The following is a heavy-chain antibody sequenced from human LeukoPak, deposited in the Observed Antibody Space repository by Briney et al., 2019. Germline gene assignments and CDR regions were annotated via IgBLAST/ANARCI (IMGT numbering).Heavy chain of an antibody. D-gene: IGHD3-22*01. V-gene: IGHV1-69*01. J-gene: IGHJ4*02. CDR2: IIPIFGTA. CDR1: GGTFSSYA. Sequence: ASVKVSCKASGGTFSSYAISWVRQAPGQGLEWMGGIIPIFGTANYAQKFQGRVTITADESTSTAYMELSSLRSEDTAVYYCARDYYYDSSGYYYFDYWGPGTLVTGSS. CDR3: ARDYYYDSSGYYYFDY.